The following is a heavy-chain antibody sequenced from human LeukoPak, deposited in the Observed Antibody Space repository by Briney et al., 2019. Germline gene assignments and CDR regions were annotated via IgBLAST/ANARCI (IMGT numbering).Heavy chain of an antibody. CDR3: ASPSIAASDFDY. CDR1: GFTFSSYG. V-gene: IGHV3-30*02. Sequence: PGGSLRLSCAASGFTFSSYGLHWVRQAPGKGLERVAFISYDGRNEYYADSVKGRFTISRDNAKNTLYLQMNSLRAEDTAVYYCASPSIAASDFDYWGQGTLVTVSS. CDR2: ISYDGRNE. D-gene: IGHD6-6*01. J-gene: IGHJ4*02.